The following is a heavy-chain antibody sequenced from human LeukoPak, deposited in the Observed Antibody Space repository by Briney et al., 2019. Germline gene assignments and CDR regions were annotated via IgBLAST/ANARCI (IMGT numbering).Heavy chain of an antibody. D-gene: IGHD6-19*01. J-gene: IGHJ5*02. Sequence: GGSLRLSCAASGFAFRDYYMSWMRQAPGKGLEWISYITMSGSVIQYSDSVRGRFTASRDKGKNSLYLQMNSLRAEDTAVYYCARGGWSRGWFDPWGQGTLVTVSS. CDR2: ITMSGSVI. CDR1: GFAFRDYY. CDR3: ARGGWSRGWFDP. V-gene: IGHV3-11*01.